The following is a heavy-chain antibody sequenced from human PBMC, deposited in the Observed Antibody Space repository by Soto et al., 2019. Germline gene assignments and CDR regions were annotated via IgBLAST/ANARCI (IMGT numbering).Heavy chain of an antibody. CDR2: IYYSGST. D-gene: IGHD3-10*01. CDR3: ARDQRGTYYGSGSYYILGYGMDV. J-gene: IGHJ6*02. CDR1: GGSISSGGYY. V-gene: IGHV4-31*03. Sequence: TLSLTCTVSGGSISSGGYYWSWIRQHPGKGLEWIGYIYYSGSTYYNPSLKSRVTISVDTSKNQFSLKLSSETAADTAVYYCARDQRGTYYGSGSYYILGYGMDVWGQGTKVTVSS.